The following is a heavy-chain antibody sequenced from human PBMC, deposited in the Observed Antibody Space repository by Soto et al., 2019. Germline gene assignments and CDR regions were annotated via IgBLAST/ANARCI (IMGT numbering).Heavy chain of an antibody. CDR1: GGSFSGDY. V-gene: IGHV4-34*01. D-gene: IGHD1-20*01. CDR2: INHSGST. J-gene: IGHJ4*02. Sequence: PSETLSLTCAVYGGSFSGDYWSWIRQPPGKGLEWIGDINHSGSTNYNPSLKSRVTISVDTSKNQFSLKLSSVTAADTAVYYCATIRSITGTTGGDYWGQGTLVTVSS. CDR3: ATIRSITGTTGGDY.